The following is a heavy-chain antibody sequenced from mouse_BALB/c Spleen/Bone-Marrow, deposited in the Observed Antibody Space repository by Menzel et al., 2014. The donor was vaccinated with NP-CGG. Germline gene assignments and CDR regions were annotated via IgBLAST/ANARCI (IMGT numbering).Heavy chain of an antibody. Sequence: EVQVEESGGGLVQPGGSLKLSCAASGFDFSRYWLSWVRQAPGKGLEWIGEINPDSSTINYTPSLKDKFIISRDNAKNPLCLLMSKVRSEDTALYYCAIQSYRYDLRVFAMDYWGQGASVSVSS. CDR2: INPDSSTI. D-gene: IGHD2-14*01. V-gene: IGHV4-1*02. CDR1: GFDFSRYW. J-gene: IGHJ4*01. CDR3: AIQSYRYDLRVFAMDY.